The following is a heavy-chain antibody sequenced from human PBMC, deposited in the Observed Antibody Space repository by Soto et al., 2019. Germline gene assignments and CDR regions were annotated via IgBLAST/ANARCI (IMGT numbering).Heavy chain of an antibody. Sequence: QVQLQQWGAGLLKPSETLSLTCAVSGGSFSGYYWSWIRQPPGKGLEWIGEINHSGSTNYNPSLKSRVTISVDTSKNQFSLKLSSVTAADTAVYYCASGPGIAVAGSLGYWGQGTLVTVSS. CDR3: ASGPGIAVAGSLGY. CDR1: GGSFSGYY. J-gene: IGHJ4*02. D-gene: IGHD6-19*01. V-gene: IGHV4-34*01. CDR2: INHSGST.